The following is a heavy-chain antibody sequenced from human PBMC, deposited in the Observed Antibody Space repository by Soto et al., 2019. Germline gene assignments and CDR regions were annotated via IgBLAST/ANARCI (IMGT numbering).Heavy chain of an antibody. CDR2: ISSSSSYI. CDR3: ARDPRSGWYGRSSFDP. J-gene: IGHJ5*02. CDR1: GFTFSSYS. D-gene: IGHD6-19*01. V-gene: IGHV3-21*01. Sequence: GGSLRLSCAASGFTFSSYSMNWVRQAPGKGLEWVSSISSSSSYIYYADSVKGRFTISRDNAKNSLYLQMSSLRAEDTAVYYCARDPRSGWYGRSSFDPWGQGTLVTVSS.